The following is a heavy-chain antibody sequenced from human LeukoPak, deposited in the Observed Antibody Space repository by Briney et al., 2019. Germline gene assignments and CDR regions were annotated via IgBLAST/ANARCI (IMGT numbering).Heavy chain of an antibody. CDR1: GFTFSSYA. J-gene: IGHJ4*02. Sequence: PGGSLRLSCAASGFTFSSYAMSWVRQAPGKGLEWVSSISGSGGSTYYADSVKGRFTISRDNSKNTLYLQMNSLRAEDTAVYYCARSNYYDSSCYYPRFDYWGQGTLVTVSS. CDR2: ISGSGGST. D-gene: IGHD3-22*01. CDR3: ARSNYYDSSCYYPRFDY. V-gene: IGHV3-23*01.